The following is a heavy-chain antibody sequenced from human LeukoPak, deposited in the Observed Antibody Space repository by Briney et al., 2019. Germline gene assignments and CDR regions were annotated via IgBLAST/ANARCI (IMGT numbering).Heavy chain of an antibody. D-gene: IGHD4-17*01. Sequence: SETPSLTCAVYGGSFSVYYWSWIRQPPGKGLEWIGEVSRGGSTKYSPSLKSRVTISLDTSNNQVSLKLSSVTAADTAMYYCGLSTTRATTRTIDYWGQGTLVTVSS. V-gene: IGHV4-34*01. CDR3: GLSTTRATTRTIDY. J-gene: IGHJ4*02. CDR1: GGSFSVYY. CDR2: VSRGGST.